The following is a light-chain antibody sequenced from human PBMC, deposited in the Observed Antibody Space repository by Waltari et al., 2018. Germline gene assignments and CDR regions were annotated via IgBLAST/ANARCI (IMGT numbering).Light chain of an antibody. V-gene: IGKV3-15*01. CDR2: GAS. Sequence: IVMTQSAATLSRSPGARAALSCRASQSVGSNLAWYQQKPGQAPRLLIYGASARVSGIPARFSGSGFGTDFTLTISSMQSEDFAAYHCQQYSNWPLTFGQGTKVEIK. CDR3: QQYSNWPLT. J-gene: IGKJ1*01. CDR1: QSVGSN.